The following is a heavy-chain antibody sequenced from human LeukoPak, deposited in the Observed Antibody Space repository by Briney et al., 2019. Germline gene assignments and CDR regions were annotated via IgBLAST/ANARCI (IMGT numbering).Heavy chain of an antibody. CDR1: GFTFSSYA. Sequence: PGGSLRLSCAASGFTFSSYAMSWVRQAPGKGLEWVANIKPDGSEKHYVDSVKGRFSISRDNTKNSLFLQISSLRAEDTAVYYCAKGNYYGSGSYYIPFDYWGQGTLVTVSS. V-gene: IGHV3-7*03. J-gene: IGHJ4*02. CDR3: AKGNYYGSGSYYIPFDY. CDR2: IKPDGSEK. D-gene: IGHD3-10*01.